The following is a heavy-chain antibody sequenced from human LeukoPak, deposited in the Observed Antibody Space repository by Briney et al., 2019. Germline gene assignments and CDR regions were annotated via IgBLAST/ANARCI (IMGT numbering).Heavy chain of an antibody. CDR3: AREVVGAIPSGGAFDI. Sequence: PGGSLRLSCAASGFTFSSYSMNWVRQAPGKGLEWVSSISSSSSYIYYADSVKGRFTISRDNAKNSLYLQMNSLRAEDTAVYYCAREVVGAIPSGGAFDIWGQGTMVTVSS. V-gene: IGHV3-21*01. D-gene: IGHD1-26*01. CDR1: GFTFSSYS. J-gene: IGHJ3*02. CDR2: ISSSSSYI.